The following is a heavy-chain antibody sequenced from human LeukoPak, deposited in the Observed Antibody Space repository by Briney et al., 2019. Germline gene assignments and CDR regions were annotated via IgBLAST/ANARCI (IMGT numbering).Heavy chain of an antibody. CDR1: GFTFSSYG. Sequence: PGGSLRLSCAASGFTFSSYGMHWVRQAPGKGLEWVAVISYDGSNKYYANSVKGRFTISRDNSKNTLYLQMNSLRAEDTAVYYCATHQVGVDYWGQGTLVTVSS. CDR2: ISYDGSNK. J-gene: IGHJ4*02. V-gene: IGHV3-30*03. D-gene: IGHD1-26*01. CDR3: ATHQVGVDY.